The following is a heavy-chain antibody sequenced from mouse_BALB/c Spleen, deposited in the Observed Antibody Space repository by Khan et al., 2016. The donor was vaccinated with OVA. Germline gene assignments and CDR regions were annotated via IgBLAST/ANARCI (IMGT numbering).Heavy chain of an antibody. CDR3: ARDAGRD. Sequence: VQLQQSGPELVKPGASVKISCKTSGYTFPEYTVHWVKQSLGKSLDWIGVINPKNGGTAYNQKFKGTATLTVDKSSSTAYMAFRSLTSDDSAVYYCARDAGRDWGQGTAVTVAA. V-gene: IGHV1-18*01. CDR2: INPKNGGT. J-gene: IGHJ4*01. D-gene: IGHD3-3*01. CDR1: GYTFPEYT.